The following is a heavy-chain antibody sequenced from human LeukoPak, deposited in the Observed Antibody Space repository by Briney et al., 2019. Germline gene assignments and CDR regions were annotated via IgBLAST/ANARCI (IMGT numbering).Heavy chain of an antibody. J-gene: IGHJ4*02. Sequence: ASVKVSCKASGYTFTSYGISWVRQAPGQGVEGMGWISAYNGNTNYAQKLQGRVTMTTVKSTITAYMALRSLRSDDTAEYYCAIVFSSGRSIGYDFDYWGQGTLVTVSS. D-gene: IGHD3-10*01. V-gene: IGHV1-18*04. CDR2: ISAYNGNT. CDR3: AIVFSSGRSIGYDFDY. CDR1: GYTFTSYG.